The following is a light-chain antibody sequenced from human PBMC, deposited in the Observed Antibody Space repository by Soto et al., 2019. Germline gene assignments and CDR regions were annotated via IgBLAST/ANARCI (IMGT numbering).Light chain of an antibody. V-gene: IGLV2-8*01. CDR3: SSYTSSSTPVV. Sequence: QSALTQPPSASGSPGQSVTISCTGTSSDVGGYNYVSWYQQHPGKAPKLMMYEVSKRPSGVPDRFSGSKSGNTASLTISGLQAEDEADYYCSSYTSSSTPVVFGGGTKLTVL. CDR2: EVS. CDR1: SSDVGGYNY. J-gene: IGLJ2*01.